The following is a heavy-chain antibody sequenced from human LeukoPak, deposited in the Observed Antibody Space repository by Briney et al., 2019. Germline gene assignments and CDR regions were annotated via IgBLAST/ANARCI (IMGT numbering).Heavy chain of an antibody. V-gene: IGHV3-23*01. J-gene: IGHJ4*02. Sequence: GGSLRLSCAGSGFTFSSYGMSWVRQAPGKGLEWVSCIRGSGTSTYYADSAKGRFTISRDNSKNTLYLQMNSLRAEDTAVYYCAKVTYGSGTYGAFDYWGQGTLVTVSS. D-gene: IGHD3-10*01. CDR3: AKVTYGSGTYGAFDY. CDR2: IRGSGTST. CDR1: GFTFSSYG.